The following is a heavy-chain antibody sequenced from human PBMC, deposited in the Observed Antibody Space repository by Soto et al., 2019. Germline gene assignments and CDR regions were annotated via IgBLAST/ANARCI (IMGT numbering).Heavy chain of an antibody. V-gene: IGHV3-23*01. CDR3: AKQVTGWYNEAFDI. Sequence: EVQLLESGGGLVQPGGSLRLSCAASGFTFSNYAMSWLRQAPGKGLEWVSAISGSGDDTHYADSVEGRFTFSRDNSKNTLYLQMSSLRAEDTALYYCAKQVTGWYNEAFDIWGQGTMVTVSS. J-gene: IGHJ3*02. D-gene: IGHD6-19*01. CDR2: ISGSGDDT. CDR1: GFTFSNYA.